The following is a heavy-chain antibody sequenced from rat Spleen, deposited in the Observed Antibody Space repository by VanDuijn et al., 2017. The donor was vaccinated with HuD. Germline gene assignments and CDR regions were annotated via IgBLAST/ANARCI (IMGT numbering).Heavy chain of an antibody. J-gene: IGHJ3*01. V-gene: IGHV2-13*01. CDR2: MWTGGNT. CDR1: GFSLSNYG. D-gene: IGHD1-11*01. Sequence: QVQLKESGPGLVQPSQTLSLTCTVSGFSLSNYGLIWVRQPPGKGLEWMGVMWTGGNTDYNSALKSRLSISRDTSQSQVFLKINSLQTDDTAIYFCTRSYGGYTQHWFAYWGQGTLVTVSS. CDR3: TRSYGGYTQHWFAY.